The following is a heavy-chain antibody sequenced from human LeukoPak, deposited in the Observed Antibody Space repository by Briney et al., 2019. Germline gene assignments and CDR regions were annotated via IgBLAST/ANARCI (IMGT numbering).Heavy chain of an antibody. CDR2: ITATGETP. D-gene: IGHD5-24*01. CDR3: AKDDGWVQYAN. Sequence: GGSLRLSCAASGFTFSSNAMIWVRQAPGMGLECVSAITATGETPYYADSVKGRFTISRDNSKNTLYLQMNSLRAEDTAVYYCAKDDGWVQYANWGQGTLVTVSS. CDR1: GFTFSSNA. J-gene: IGHJ4*02. V-gene: IGHV3-23*01.